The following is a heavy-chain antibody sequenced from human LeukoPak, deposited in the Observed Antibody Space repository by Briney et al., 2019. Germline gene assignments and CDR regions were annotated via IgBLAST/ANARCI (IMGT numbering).Heavy chain of an antibody. CDR1: GFTFSSYS. D-gene: IGHD3-22*01. CDR3: ARVVVVKGFDYYYMDV. J-gene: IGHJ6*03. V-gene: IGHV3-21*01. Sequence: GGSLRLSCAASGFTFSSYSMNWVRQAPGKGLEWVSSITSSNNYIYYGDSVKGRFTISRDDAKNSLFLQMNSLRAEDTAVYYCARVVVVKGFDYYYMDVWGKGTTVTVSS. CDR2: ITSSNNYI.